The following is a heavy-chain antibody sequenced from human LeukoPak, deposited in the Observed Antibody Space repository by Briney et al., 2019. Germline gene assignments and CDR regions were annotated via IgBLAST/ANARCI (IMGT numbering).Heavy chain of an antibody. CDR2: IYPGNSHT. D-gene: IGHD6-13*01. V-gene: IGHV5-51*01. CDR3: AKFHATWYGDT. J-gene: IGHJ4*02. CDR1: GYHFSTYW. Sequence: GGALKISFQGSGYHFSTYWNVWGRPRPGKGLEGMGIIYPGNSHTRYSPSFQGQVTIPADTSISTAYLHWSSLQSSDTAMYYCAKFHATWYGDTWGQGTLVTVSS.